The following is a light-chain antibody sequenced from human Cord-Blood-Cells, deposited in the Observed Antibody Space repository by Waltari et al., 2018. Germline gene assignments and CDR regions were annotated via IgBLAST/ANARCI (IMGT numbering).Light chain of an antibody. CDR2: AAS. V-gene: IGKV1-39*01. CDR3: QQSYSTPLT. CDR1: QSISSY. J-gene: IGKJ4*01. Sequence: DIQMTQYPSSLSASVGDRLTLTCRASQSISSYLNWYQQKPGKAPKLLIYAASSLQSGVPSRFSGSGSGTDFTLTISSLQPEDFATYYCQQSYSTPLTFGGGTKVEIK.